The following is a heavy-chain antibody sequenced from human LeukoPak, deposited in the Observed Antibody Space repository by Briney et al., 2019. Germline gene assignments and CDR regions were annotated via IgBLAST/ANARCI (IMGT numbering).Heavy chain of an antibody. Sequence: PGGSLRLSCEVSVFTVSGNYMSWVRQAPGKGLEWVSVIYSGGSTYNADSVKGRFTISRDTSKNTLYLQMNSLRAEDAAVYYCARGIYSGSAYPAPFDYWGQGTLVTVSS. V-gene: IGHV3-53*01. CDR2: IYSGGST. J-gene: IGHJ4*02. CDR1: VFTVSGNY. CDR3: ARGIYSGSAYPAPFDY. D-gene: IGHD3-22*01.